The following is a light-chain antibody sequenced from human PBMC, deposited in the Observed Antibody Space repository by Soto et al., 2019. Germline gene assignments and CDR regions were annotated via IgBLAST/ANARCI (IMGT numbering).Light chain of an antibody. CDR3: SSYAGSNNLGL. Sequence: QSALTQPASVSGSPGQSIAISCTGTSSDVGGYNYVSWHQQHPGKAPKVLISVVSNRPSGVSNRFSGSKSGNTASLTISGLQAEDEADYYCSSYAGSNNLGLFGGGTKLTVL. J-gene: IGLJ2*01. CDR1: SSDVGGYNY. V-gene: IGLV2-14*01. CDR2: VVS.